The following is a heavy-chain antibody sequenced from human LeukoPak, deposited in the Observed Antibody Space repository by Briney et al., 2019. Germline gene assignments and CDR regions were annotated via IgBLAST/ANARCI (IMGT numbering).Heavy chain of an antibody. CDR1: EFTVSNTY. J-gene: IGHJ5*02. Sequence: GGSLRLSCAASEFTVSNTYMSWVRQAPGKGLEWVSIIYSDGRTYYAGSVKGRFTISRDNSKNTMYLQMNSLRAEDTAVYYCARDSGYEIVDPWGQGTLVTVSS. V-gene: IGHV3-53*01. D-gene: IGHD5-12*01. CDR2: IYSDGRT. CDR3: ARDSGYEIVDP.